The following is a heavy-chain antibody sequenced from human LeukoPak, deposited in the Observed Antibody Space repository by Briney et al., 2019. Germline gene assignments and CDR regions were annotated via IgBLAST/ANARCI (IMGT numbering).Heavy chain of an antibody. V-gene: IGHV3-23*01. D-gene: IGHD5-12*01. CDR1: GFTFSSYA. CDR2: ISGSGGST. Sequence: GGSLRLSCAASGFTFSSYAMSWVRQAPGKGLEWVSAISGSGGSTYYADSVKGRFTISRDNSKNTLYLQMNSLRAVDTAVNDCAKGRGYSAYGPFDCCGQGTLVTVSS. J-gene: IGHJ4*02. CDR3: AKGRGYSAYGPFDC.